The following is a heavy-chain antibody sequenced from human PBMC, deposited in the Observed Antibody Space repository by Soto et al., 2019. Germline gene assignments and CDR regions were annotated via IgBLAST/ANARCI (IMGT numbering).Heavy chain of an antibody. CDR3: ARDSYSSLFDS. D-gene: IGHD6-19*01. CDR2: ITTGNDYI. CDR1: GFTLSSFS. V-gene: IGHV3-21*02. Sequence: EVQLVESGGCLVKPGGSLRLSCVGSGFTLSSFSMSWVRQTPGKGLEWVSSITTGNDYISYADSVKGRFTISRDNAKNSLFLRMNSLRADDTALYFCARDSYSSLFDSWGQGTLVTVSS. J-gene: IGHJ5*01.